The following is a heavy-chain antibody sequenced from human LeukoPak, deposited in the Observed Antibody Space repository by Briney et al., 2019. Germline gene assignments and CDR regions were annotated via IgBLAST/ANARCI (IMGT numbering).Heavy chain of an antibody. CDR1: GGSISSGSYY. J-gene: IGHJ4*02. D-gene: IGHD1-26*01. CDR2: IYTSGST. Sequence: SQTLSLTCTVSGGSISSGSYYWSWIRQPAGKGLEWIGRIYTSGSTNYNPSLKSRVTISVDTSKNQFSPKLSSVTAADTAVYYCARGLWELPDYWGQGTLVTVSS. V-gene: IGHV4-61*02. CDR3: ARGLWELPDY.